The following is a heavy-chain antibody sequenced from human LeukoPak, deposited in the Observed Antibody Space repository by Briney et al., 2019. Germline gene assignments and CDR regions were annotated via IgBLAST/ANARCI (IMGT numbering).Heavy chain of an antibody. V-gene: IGHV4-30-4*01. Sequence: PSETLSLTCTVSGGSISSGDYYWSWIRQPPGKGLEWIGYIYYSGSTYYNPSLKSRVTISVDTSQNQFSLKLSSVTAADTAVYYCARDEIPLAYCGGDCYSGNYWGQGTLVPVSS. D-gene: IGHD2-21*02. J-gene: IGHJ4*02. CDR3: ARDEIPLAYCGGDCYSGNY. CDR2: IYYSGST. CDR1: GGSISSGDYY.